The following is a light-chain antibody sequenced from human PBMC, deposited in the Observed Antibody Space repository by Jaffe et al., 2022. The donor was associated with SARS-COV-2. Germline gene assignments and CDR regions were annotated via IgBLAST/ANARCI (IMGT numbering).Light chain of an antibody. Sequence: QSVLTQPPSASATPGQRVTISCSGSSSNIGSHAVSWYQQLPGTAPKLLIYSNYQRPSGVPDRFSGSKSGTSASLAISGLQSEDEADYYCAAWDDSLNGWVFGGGTKLTVL. V-gene: IGLV1-44*01. CDR3: AAWDDSLNGWV. CDR1: SSNIGSHA. CDR2: SNY. J-gene: IGLJ3*02.